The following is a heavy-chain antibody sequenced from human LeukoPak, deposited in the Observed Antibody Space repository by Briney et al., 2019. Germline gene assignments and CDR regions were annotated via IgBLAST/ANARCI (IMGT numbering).Heavy chain of an antibody. D-gene: IGHD6-13*01. V-gene: IGHV1-2*06. CDR3: ARDQGSLTRSWYTGY. CDR1: GYTFTGYH. J-gene: IGHJ4*02. Sequence: GASVKVSCKASGYTFTGYHIHWVRQAPGQGLEWMGRINPYSGDTNFAQKFQGRGTMTRDTSITTAYMYLSSLTPDDTAVYFCARDQGSLTRSWYTGYWGQGTQVTVSS. CDR2: INPYSGDT.